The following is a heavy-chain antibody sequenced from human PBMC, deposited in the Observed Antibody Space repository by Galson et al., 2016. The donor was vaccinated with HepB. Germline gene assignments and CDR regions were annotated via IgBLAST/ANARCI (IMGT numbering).Heavy chain of an antibody. Sequence: SLRLSFAASGFTFSSYWMHWVRQAPGKGLVWVSRINGDGSSTTYADSVKGRFTISRDNAKNTLYLQMNSLRAGDTAVYYCAVGNDPLDYWGQGTLVTVSS. CDR3: AVGNDPLDY. D-gene: IGHD1-1*01. J-gene: IGHJ4*02. CDR1: GFTFSSYW. V-gene: IGHV3-74*01. CDR2: INGDGSST.